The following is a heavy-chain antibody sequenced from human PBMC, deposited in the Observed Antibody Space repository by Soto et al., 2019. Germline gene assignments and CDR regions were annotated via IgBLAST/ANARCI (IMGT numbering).Heavy chain of an antibody. J-gene: IGHJ4*02. Sequence: EVQLVESGGGLVQPGGSLRLSCAASGFTFSSYWMSWVRQAPGKGLEWVANIKQDGSEKYYVDSVKGRFTISGDNAKNSLYLQMNSLRAEDTAVYYCARKEGSSGWFFDYWGQGTLVTVSS. CDR1: GFTFSSYW. V-gene: IGHV3-7*01. CDR3: ARKEGSSGWFFDY. D-gene: IGHD6-19*01. CDR2: IKQDGSEK.